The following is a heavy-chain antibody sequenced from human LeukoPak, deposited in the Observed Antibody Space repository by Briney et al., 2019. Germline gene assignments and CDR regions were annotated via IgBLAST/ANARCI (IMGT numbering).Heavy chain of an antibody. D-gene: IGHD3-16*02. CDR1: GDSISSDIYY. CDR3: ARDYRGTYPPGYFDY. CDR2: IDFRGST. Sequence: PSETLSLTCNVSGDSISSDIYYWGWIRQPPGKGLEWIGSIDFRGSTYYNPSLKSRVTISLDTSKNQFSLNLSSLTAADTAVYYCARDYRGTYPPGYFDYWGQGTLVTVSS. J-gene: IGHJ4*02. V-gene: IGHV4-39*07.